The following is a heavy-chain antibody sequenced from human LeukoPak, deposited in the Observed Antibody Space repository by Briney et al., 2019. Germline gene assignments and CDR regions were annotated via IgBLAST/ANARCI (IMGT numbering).Heavy chain of an antibody. J-gene: IGHJ6*02. Sequence: HPGGSLRLSCVASGFTFSSYWMSWVRQAPGKGLEWVANIKQDGSEKYYVDSVKGRFTISRDNAKNSLYLQMNSLRAEDTAVYYCARVGLWLLEHGMDVWGQGTTVTVSS. CDR3: ARVGLWLLEHGMDV. CDR2: IKQDGSEK. V-gene: IGHV3-7*01. CDR1: GFTFSSYW. D-gene: IGHD5-18*01.